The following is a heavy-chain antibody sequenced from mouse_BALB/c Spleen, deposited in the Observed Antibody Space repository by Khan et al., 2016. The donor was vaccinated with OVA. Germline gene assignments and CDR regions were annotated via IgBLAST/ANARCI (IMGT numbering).Heavy chain of an antibody. Sequence: VQLKQSGTELVRPGASVRLSCTASGFNIKDYYIHWVKQRPDQGLEWIGWIDPENGNTVYDPKFQGKASITSDTSSDTAYLQLSSLTSEDTAGYDCPRSILRYLDYGGLGTTLTVSS. CDR2: IDPENGNT. CDR3: PRSILRYLDY. CDR1: GFNIKDYY. V-gene: IGHV14-1*02. D-gene: IGHD2-3*01. J-gene: IGHJ2*01.